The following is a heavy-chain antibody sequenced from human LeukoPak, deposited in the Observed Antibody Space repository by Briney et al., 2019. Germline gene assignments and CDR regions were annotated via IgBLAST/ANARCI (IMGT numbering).Heavy chain of an antibody. CDR1: GGSISSYY. V-gene: IGHV4-34*01. CDR3: ARGHSPVTTKVSYFQH. D-gene: IGHD4-17*01. CDR2: INHSGST. J-gene: IGHJ1*01. Sequence: SETLSLTCTVSGGSISSYYWSWIRQPPGKGLEWIGEINHSGSTNYNPSLKSRVTILVDTSKNQFSLKLSSVTAADTAVYYCARGHSPVTTKVSYFQHWGQGTLVTVSS.